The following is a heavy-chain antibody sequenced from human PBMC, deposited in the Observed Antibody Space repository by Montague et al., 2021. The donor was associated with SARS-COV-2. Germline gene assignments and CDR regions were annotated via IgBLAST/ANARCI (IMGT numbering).Heavy chain of an antibody. CDR2: INRSGRT. V-gene: IGHV4-34*01. J-gene: IGHJ4*02. CDR1: GGSFSGYW. Sequence: SETLSLTCAVYGGSFSGYWWTWIRQSPGKGLEWIGGINRSGRTNYNPSLKSRVTLSVDTSKNQFSLDLTSVTAADTAVYYCARGAPGYWGQGTLVTVSS. CDR3: ARGAPGY.